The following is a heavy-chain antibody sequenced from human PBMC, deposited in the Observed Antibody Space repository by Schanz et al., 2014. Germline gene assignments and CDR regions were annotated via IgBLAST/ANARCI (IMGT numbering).Heavy chain of an antibody. Sequence: QVQLLQFGGGVVQPGRSLRLSCAASGFTFSSYAMHWVRQAPGKGLEWVSAISGSGGSTYYADSVKGRFTISRDYSKNTLYLHMNTLRSEDTAVYYCASPSGYSDYGTYFDFWGQGTLVTVSS. J-gene: IGHJ4*02. D-gene: IGHD5-12*01. CDR2: ISGSGGST. CDR3: ASPSGYSDYGTYFDF. CDR1: GFTFSSYA. V-gene: IGHV3-NL1*01.